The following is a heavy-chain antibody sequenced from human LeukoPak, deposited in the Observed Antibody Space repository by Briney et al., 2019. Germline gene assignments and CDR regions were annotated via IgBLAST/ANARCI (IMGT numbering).Heavy chain of an antibody. CDR1: GFTFSTYS. V-gene: IGHV3-21*01. CDR3: ARDPGYCSGGGCHQNYFDY. D-gene: IGHD2-15*01. Sequence: PGGSLRLSCVASGFTFSTYSMNWVRQAPGKGLAWVSSFSRSSSYIYYADSVKGRFTISRDNAKNSLYLQMNSLRAEDTAVYYCARDPGYCSGGGCHQNYFDYWGQGTLVTVSS. CDR2: FSRSSSYI. J-gene: IGHJ4*02.